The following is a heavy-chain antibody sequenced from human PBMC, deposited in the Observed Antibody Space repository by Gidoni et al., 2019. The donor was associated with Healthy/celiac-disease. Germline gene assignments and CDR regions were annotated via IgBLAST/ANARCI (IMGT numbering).Heavy chain of an antibody. J-gene: IGHJ4*02. CDR1: GGSLASSSYY. V-gene: IGHV4-39*01. D-gene: IGHD1-26*01. CDR3: ARNPSIVGANRGFDY. Sequence: QLQLPESGTGLVKPSETLSLTCTVSGGSLASSSYYWGWIRQPPGKGLEWIGSIYYSGSTYYNPSLKSRVTISVDTSKNQFSLKLSSVTAADTAVYYCARNPSIVGANRGFDYWGQGTLVTVSS. CDR2: IYYSGST.